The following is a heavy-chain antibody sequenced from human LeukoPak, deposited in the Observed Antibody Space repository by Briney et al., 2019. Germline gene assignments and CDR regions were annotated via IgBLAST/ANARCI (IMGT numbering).Heavy chain of an antibody. J-gene: IGHJ6*04. CDR1: GFTFSSYE. CDR3: AELGITMIGGV. Sequence: GGSLRLSCAASGFTFSSYEMNWVRQAPGKGLEWVSYISSSGSTIYYADTVKGRFTISRDNAKNSLYLQMNSLRGEDTAVYYCAELGITMIGGVWGKGTTVTISS. D-gene: IGHD3-10*02. V-gene: IGHV3-48*03. CDR2: ISSSGSTI.